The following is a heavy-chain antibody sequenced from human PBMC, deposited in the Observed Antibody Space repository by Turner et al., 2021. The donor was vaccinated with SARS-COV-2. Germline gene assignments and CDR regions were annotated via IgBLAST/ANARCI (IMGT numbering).Heavy chain of an antibody. CDR1: GYSFTSFW. CDR3: ATIVGATFLQH. D-gene: IGHD1-26*01. CDR2: IDPSDSYT. V-gene: IGHV5-10-1*03. J-gene: IGHJ1*01. Sequence: EVQLVQSGAEVKKPGESLRIFCKGSGYSFTSFWISWVRQMAGKGLEWMGRIDPSDSYTNYSPSFQGHVTISADKSISTAYLQWSSLKASDTAMYYRATIVGATFLQHWGQGTLVTVSS.